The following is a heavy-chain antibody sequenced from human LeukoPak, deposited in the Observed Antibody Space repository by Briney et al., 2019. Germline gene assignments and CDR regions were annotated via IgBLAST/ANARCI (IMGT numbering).Heavy chain of an antibody. J-gene: IGHJ4*02. D-gene: IGHD3-16*02. V-gene: IGHV7-4-1*02. CDR1: GYTFTSYA. CDR3: ASSKTYYDYVWGSYRYTGLDY. CDR2: INTNTGNP. Sequence: GASVKVSCKASGYTFTSYAMNWVRQAPGQGLEWMGWINTNTGNPTYAQGFTGRFVFSLDTSVSTAYLQISSLKAEDTAVYYCASSKTYYDYVWGSYRYTGLDYWGQGTLVTVSS.